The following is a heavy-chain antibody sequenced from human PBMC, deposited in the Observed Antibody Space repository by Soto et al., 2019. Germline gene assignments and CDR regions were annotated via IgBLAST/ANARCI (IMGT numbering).Heavy chain of an antibody. J-gene: IGHJ4*02. CDR2: IIPIFGTA. CDR1: GGTFSSYA. V-gene: IGHV1-69*06. Sequence: GASVKVSCKASGGTFSSYAISWVRQAPGQGLEWMGGIIPIFGTANYAQKFQGRVTITADKSTSTAYMELSSLRSEDTAVYYCAKGTYYDFWSGAEGLGYWGQGTLVTVSS. CDR3: AKGTYYDFWSGAEGLGY. D-gene: IGHD3-3*01.